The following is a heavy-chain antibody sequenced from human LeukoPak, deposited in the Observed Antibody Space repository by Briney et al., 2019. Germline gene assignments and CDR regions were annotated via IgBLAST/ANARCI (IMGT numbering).Heavy chain of an antibody. CDR2: ITGNHGAT. CDR1: GFTFTNFA. D-gene: IGHD4-17*01. J-gene: IGHJ5*02. V-gene: IGHV3-23*01. Sequence: PGGSLRLSCAASGFTFTNFAMTWVRQAPGKGLEWVSFITGNHGATYNINSVRGRFTISRDNSQNTLYLQMNSLRAEDTAVYYCTKDPNGDYVGAFDPWGQGTVVTVSS. CDR3: TKDPNGDYVGAFDP.